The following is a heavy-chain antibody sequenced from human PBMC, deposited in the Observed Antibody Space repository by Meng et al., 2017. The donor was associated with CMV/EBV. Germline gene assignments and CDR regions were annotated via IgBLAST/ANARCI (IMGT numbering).Heavy chain of an antibody. CDR2: ISYDGSNK. CDR3: ASITALGMDV. V-gene: IGHV3-30*04. J-gene: IGHJ6*02. D-gene: IGHD5-18*01. CDR1: GFTFSSYA. Sequence: GGSLRLSCAASGFTFSSYAMHWVRQAPGKGLGWVAVISYDGSNKYYADSVKGRFTISRDNSKNTLYLQMNSLRAEDTAVYYCASITALGMDVWGQGTTVTVSS.